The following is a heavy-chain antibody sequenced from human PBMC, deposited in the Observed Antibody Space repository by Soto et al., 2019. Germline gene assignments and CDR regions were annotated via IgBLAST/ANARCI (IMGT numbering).Heavy chain of an antibody. Sequence: ETLSLPYTVAGGSSCGYYWSRIRQPPGKGLEWIGYIYHSGSTNYNPSLKSRVTISVDTSKNQFSLQLSSVTAADTAVYFCARAYGGNVFDYWGQGTLVTVSS. D-gene: IGHD4-17*01. CDR2: IYHSGST. CDR1: GGSSCGYY. V-gene: IGHV4-59*12. CDR3: ARAYGGNVFDY. J-gene: IGHJ4*02.